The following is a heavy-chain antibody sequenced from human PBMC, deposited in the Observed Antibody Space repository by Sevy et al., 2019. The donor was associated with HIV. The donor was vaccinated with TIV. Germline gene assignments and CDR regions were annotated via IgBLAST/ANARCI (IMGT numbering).Heavy chain of an antibody. Sequence: ASVKVSCKVSGYTLSQLSMHWVRQAPGKGLEWMGRFDPEDGETIFEQKFQGRVTMTEDTFTDTAYMELSSLRSEDTAVYYCASAREYYEDNSGYLDYWGQGTLVTVSS. J-gene: IGHJ4*02. D-gene: IGHD3-22*01. CDR3: ASAREYYEDNSGYLDY. V-gene: IGHV1-24*01. CDR1: GYTLSQLS. CDR2: FDPEDGET.